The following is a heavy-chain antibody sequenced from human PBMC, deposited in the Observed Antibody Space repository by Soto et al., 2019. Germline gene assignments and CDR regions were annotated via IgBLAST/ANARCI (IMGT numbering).Heavy chain of an antibody. V-gene: IGHV4-30-4*01. CDR1: GGSISSGDYY. CDR3: ARGDYDFWSGYYSAGYYGMDV. Sequence: SETLSLTCTVSGGSISSGDYYWSWIRQPPGKGLEWIGYIYYSGSTYYNPSLKSRVTISVDTSKNQFSLKLSSVTAADTAVYYCARGDYDFWSGYYSAGYYGMDVWGQGTTVTVSS. J-gene: IGHJ6*02. CDR2: IYYSGST. D-gene: IGHD3-3*01.